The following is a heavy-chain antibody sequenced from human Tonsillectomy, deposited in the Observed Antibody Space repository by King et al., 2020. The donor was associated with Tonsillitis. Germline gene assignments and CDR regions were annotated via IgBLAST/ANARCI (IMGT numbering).Heavy chain of an antibody. V-gene: IGHV3-30*17. D-gene: IGHD6-25*01. CDR1: GFTFSTYA. CDR3: ARDAADYSYYYYMDV. CDR2: ISYDGTNN. Sequence: VQLVESGGGVVQPGRSLRLSCAASGFTFSTYAMHWVRQAPGKGLEWVAVISYDGTNNYYADPVKGRFTISRDNSKNTLYLQMNSLRAEDTAVYYCARDAADYSYYYYMDVWGKGTTVTVSS. J-gene: IGHJ6*03.